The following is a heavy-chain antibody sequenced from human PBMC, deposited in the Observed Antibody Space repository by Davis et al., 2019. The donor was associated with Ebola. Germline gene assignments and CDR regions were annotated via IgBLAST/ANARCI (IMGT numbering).Heavy chain of an antibody. CDR1: GGTFSSYA. CDR2: IIPIFGTA. CDR3: ARGYYYGSGSYPLFDY. D-gene: IGHD3-10*01. V-gene: IGHV1-69*13. Sequence: AASVKVSCKASGGTFSSYAISWVRQAPGQGLKWMGGIIPIFGTANYAQKFQGRVTITADESTSTAYMELSSLRSEDTAVYYCARGYYYGSGSYPLFDYWGQGTLVTVSS. J-gene: IGHJ4*02.